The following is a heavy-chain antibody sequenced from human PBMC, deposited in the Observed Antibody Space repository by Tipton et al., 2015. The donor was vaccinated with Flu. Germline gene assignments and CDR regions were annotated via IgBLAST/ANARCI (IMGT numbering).Heavy chain of an antibody. D-gene: IGHD4-23*01. V-gene: IGHV4-4*07. J-gene: IGHJ4*02. CDR1: GGSLSSFY. CDR2: IYSSGIT. Sequence: TLSLTCTVSGGSLSSFYWTWIRQPAGKGLEWIGRIYSSGITKYNPSLKSRVTMSVDTSKNQFSLSLSSVTAADTAVYYCATEYRGGGNRYYFDYWGQGTLVTVSS. CDR3: ATEYRGGGNRYYFDY.